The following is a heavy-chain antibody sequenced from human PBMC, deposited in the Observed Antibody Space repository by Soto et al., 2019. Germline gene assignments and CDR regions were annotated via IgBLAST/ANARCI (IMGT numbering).Heavy chain of an antibody. CDR3: ARVRREYDNSGPVDY. D-gene: IGHD3-22*01. Sequence: SETLSLTCAVSGCSISSGYFSWNWIRQPPGKGLEYIGYIYYGGSTYYNPSLQSRVTMSVDRSRNQFSLKLNSVTAADTAVYYCARVRREYDNSGPVDYWGQGTLVTLL. CDR2: IYYGGST. J-gene: IGHJ4*02. V-gene: IGHV4-30-2*01. CDR1: GCSISSGYFS.